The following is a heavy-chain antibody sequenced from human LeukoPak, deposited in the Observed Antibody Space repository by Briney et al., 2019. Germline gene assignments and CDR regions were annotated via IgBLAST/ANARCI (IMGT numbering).Heavy chain of an antibody. D-gene: IGHD3-22*01. CDR1: GYSFTSYW. CDR3: ARVYYYDSSGYYNLWYFDL. J-gene: IGHJ2*01. Sequence: GESLKISCKGSGYSFTSYWIGWVRQMPGKGLEWMGIIYPGDSDTRYSPSFQGQVTISADKSISTAYLQWSSLKASDTAMYYCARVYYYDSSGYYNLWYFDLWGRGTLVTVSS. V-gene: IGHV5-51*01. CDR2: IYPGDSDT.